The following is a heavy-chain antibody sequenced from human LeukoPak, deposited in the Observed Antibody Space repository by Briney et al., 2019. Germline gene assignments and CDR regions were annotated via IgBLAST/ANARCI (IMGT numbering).Heavy chain of an antibody. D-gene: IGHD6-6*01. V-gene: IGHV1-2*02. J-gene: IGHJ4*02. CDR1: GYTFTSYG. CDR2: INPNSGGT. CDR3: ARDEDSSSSVDY. Sequence: GASVKVSCKASGYTFTSYGISWVRQAPGQGLEWMGWINPNSGGTNYAQKFQGRVTMTRDTSISTAYMELSRLRSDDTAVYYCARDEDSSSSVDYWGQGTLVTVSS.